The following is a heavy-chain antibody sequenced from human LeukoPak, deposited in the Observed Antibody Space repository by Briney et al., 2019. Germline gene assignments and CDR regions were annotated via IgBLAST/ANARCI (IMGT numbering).Heavy chain of an antibody. J-gene: IGHJ3*02. CDR3: AKSTIVGATVDAFDI. V-gene: IGHV3-30*02. CDR2: IRYDGTNR. CDR1: GFTFSSYV. D-gene: IGHD1-26*01. Sequence: PGGSLRLSCAASGFTFSSYVMHWVRQAPGKGLEWVAFIRYDGTNRYYADSVKGRFIISRDNSKNTLYLQMNSLRAEDTAVYYCAKSTIVGATVDAFDIWGQGTMVTVSS.